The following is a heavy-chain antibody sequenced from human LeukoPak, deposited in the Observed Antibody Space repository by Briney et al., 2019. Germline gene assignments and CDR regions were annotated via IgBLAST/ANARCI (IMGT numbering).Heavy chain of an antibody. J-gene: IGHJ6*03. V-gene: IGHV4-4*02. Sequence: SGTLSLTCAVSGGSISSSNWWSWVRQPPGKGLEWIGEIYHSGSTNYNPSLKSRVTISVDTSKNQFSLKLSSVTAADTAVYYCARGKGGYYYYYMDVWGKGTTVTISS. D-gene: IGHD3-16*01. CDR3: ARGKGGYYYYYMDV. CDR1: GGSISSSNW. CDR2: IYHSGST.